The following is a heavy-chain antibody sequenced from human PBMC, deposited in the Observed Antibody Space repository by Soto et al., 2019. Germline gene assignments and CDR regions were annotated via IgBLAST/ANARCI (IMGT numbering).Heavy chain of an antibody. CDR2: ISYDGTTK. J-gene: IGHJ6*02. D-gene: IGHD3-10*01. CDR3: ARVGPSAEKRGGAMDV. V-gene: IGHV3-30*03. CDR1: GFTFNTYG. Sequence: QVQLVESGGGVVQPERSLRVSCAASGFTFNTYGLHWVRQAPGKGLEWVAVISYDGTTKYYVDSVKGRFTISRDNSKNMLYLQTNRLRGDETAVYYCARVGPSAEKRGGAMDVWGQGTKVTVSS.